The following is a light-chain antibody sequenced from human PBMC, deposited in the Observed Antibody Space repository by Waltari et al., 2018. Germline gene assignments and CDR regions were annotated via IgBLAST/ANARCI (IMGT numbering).Light chain of an antibody. CDR3: AAWDDSLNVWL. CDR1: SSNVEGNA. J-gene: IGLJ3*02. V-gene: IGLV1-44*01. Sequence: QSVLTQPPSASGTPGQRVTISCLGSSSNVEGNAVSWFQQLPGTAPKLLIYTNDHRPSGVPDRCSGSKSGTSASLAISGLQSEDEAVYYCAAWDDSLNVWLFGGGTKVTAL. CDR2: TND.